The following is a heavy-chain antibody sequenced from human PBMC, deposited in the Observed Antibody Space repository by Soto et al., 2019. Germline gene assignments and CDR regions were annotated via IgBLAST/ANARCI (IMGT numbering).Heavy chain of an antibody. CDR2: ISGSGGRT. Sequence: SLRLSCSTSGFTFISYAISWHHPAPRKGLEWVSAISGSGGRTYYADSVKGRFTISRDNSKTTLYLQMNSLRAEDTAVYYCAKAGHMVRGVIDYYYYYGMDVWGQGATDTVSS. D-gene: IGHD3-10*01. J-gene: IGHJ6*01. CDR1: GFTFISYA. CDR3: AKAGHMVRGVIDYYYYYGMDV. V-gene: IGHV3-23*01.